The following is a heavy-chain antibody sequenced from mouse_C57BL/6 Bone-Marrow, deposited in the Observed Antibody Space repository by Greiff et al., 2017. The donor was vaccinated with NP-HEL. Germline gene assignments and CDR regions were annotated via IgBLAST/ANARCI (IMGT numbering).Heavy chain of an antibody. CDR2: ISSGSSTI. CDR3: ARTDYYGSSWNWYFDV. CDR1: GFTFSDYG. V-gene: IGHV5-17*01. D-gene: IGHD1-1*01. Sequence: DVQLQESGGGLVKPGGSLKLSCAASGFTFSDYGMHWVRQAPEKGLEWVAYISSGSSTIYYADTVKGRFTISRDNAKNTLFLQMTSLRSEDTAMYYCARTDYYGSSWNWYFDVWGTGTTVTVSS. J-gene: IGHJ1*03.